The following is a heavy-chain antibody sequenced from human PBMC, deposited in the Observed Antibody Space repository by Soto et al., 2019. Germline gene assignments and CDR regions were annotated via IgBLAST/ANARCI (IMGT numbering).Heavy chain of an antibody. CDR2: ISYDGRNK. CDR1: GFTFSSYG. D-gene: IGHD4-17*01. Sequence: HPGGSLRLSCAASGFTFSSYGMHWVRQAPGKGLEWVAVISYDGRNKYYADSVKGRFTISRDNSKSRLYLQMNSLRAEDTAVYYCARDITYGDSYFDYWGRGTLVTVSS. V-gene: IGHV3-30*03. J-gene: IGHJ4*02. CDR3: ARDITYGDSYFDY.